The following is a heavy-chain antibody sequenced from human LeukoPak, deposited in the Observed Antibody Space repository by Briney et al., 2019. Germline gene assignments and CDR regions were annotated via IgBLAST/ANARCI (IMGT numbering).Heavy chain of an antibody. CDR2: ISISANT. V-gene: IGHV3-23*01. CDR3: AKDHDSTGLFHDRDY. J-gene: IGHJ4*02. CDR1: GFTFSRYA. D-gene: IGHD6-19*01. Sequence: GGSMTLSCAASGFTFSRYAMNWVRQAPGKGLEWVSTISISANTNYADSVKGRFTISRDNSKSTLYLQMNSLRAEDTAIYYCAKDHDSTGLFHDRDYWGQGTQVTISS.